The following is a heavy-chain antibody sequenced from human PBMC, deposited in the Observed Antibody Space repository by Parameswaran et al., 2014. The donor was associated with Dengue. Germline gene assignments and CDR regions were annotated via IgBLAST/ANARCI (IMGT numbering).Heavy chain of an antibody. Sequence: WIRQPPGKGLVWVSRINSDGSSTSYADSVKGRFTISRDNAKNTLYLQMNSLRAEDTAVYYCARAWVDFDYWGQGTLVTVSS. V-gene: IGHV3-74*01. D-gene: IGHD2-15*01. CDR2: INSDGSST. J-gene: IGHJ4*02. CDR3: ARAWVDFDY.